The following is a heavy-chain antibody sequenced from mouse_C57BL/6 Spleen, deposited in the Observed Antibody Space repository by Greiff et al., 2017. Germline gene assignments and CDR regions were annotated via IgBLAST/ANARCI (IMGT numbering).Heavy chain of an antibody. Sequence: VKLVESGPGLVQPSQSLSITCTVSGFSLTSYGVHWVRQSPGKGLEWLGVIWSGGSTDYNAAFISRLSISKDNSKSQVFFKMNSLQADDTAIYYCARREVYEGYFDYWGQGTTLTVSS. D-gene: IGHD1-3*01. V-gene: IGHV2-2*01. CDR3: ARREVYEGYFDY. J-gene: IGHJ2*01. CDR1: GFSLTSYG. CDR2: IWSGGST.